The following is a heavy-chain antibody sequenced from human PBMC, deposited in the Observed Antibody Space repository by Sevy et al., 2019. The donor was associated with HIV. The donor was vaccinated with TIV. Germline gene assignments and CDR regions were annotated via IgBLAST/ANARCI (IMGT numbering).Heavy chain of an antibody. D-gene: IGHD2-21*01. CDR3: AREGDRRPFDL. CDR2: ISSSSTYT. Sequence: GESLKISCAASGFTFRTYSMNWVRQAPGKGLDWVSSISSSSTYTYYPDSVKGRFTISRDNAKNSVYLQMDSLRAEDTAVYCCAREGDRRPFDLWGQGILVTVSS. CDR1: GFTFRTYS. J-gene: IGHJ5*02. V-gene: IGHV3-21*06.